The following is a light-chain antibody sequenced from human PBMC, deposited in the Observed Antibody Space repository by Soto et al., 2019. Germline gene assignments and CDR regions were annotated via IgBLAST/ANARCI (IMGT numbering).Light chain of an antibody. Sequence: EIVVTQSPGTLSLSPGERATLSCRASQSVSSNYLAWYQQTTGQAPRLLIYGASSRANGIPDRFSGSGSGTHFTLTISRLEPEDFAVYFCQQYGNSPGYTFGQGTKLAIK. CDR1: QSVSSNY. CDR3: QQYGNSPGYT. V-gene: IGKV3-20*01. CDR2: GAS. J-gene: IGKJ2*01.